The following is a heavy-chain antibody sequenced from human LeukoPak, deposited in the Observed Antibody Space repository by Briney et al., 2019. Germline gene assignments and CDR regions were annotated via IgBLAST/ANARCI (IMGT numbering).Heavy chain of an antibody. CDR1: GGSISSGSYY. Sequence: SETLSLTCTVSGGSISSGSYYWSWIRQPAGKGLEWFGRIYTSGSTNSNPSLKRRIAISVDTSKNQLSLKVSSVTAADTAVYYCARGYFITMIVRDAFDIWGQGTMVTVSS. J-gene: IGHJ3*02. V-gene: IGHV4-61*02. CDR2: IYTSGST. D-gene: IGHD3-22*01. CDR3: ARGYFITMIVRDAFDI.